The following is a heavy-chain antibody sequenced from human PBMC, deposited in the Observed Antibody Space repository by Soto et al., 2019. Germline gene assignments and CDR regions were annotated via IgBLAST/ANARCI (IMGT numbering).Heavy chain of an antibody. CDR2: IYYSGST. V-gene: IGHV4-59*08. D-gene: IGHD6-25*01. J-gene: IGHJ6*03. Sequence: SETLSLTCTVSGGSISSYYWSWIRQPPGKGLEWIGYIYYSGSTNYNPSLKSRVTISVDTSKNQFSLKLSSVTAADTAVYYCARHVMVGQRHTFYYYYYMDVWGKGTTVTVSS. CDR3: ARHVMVGQRHTFYYYYYMDV. CDR1: GGSISSYY.